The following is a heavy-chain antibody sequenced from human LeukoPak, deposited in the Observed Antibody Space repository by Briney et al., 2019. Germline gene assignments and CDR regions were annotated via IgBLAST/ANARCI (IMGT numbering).Heavy chain of an antibody. CDR1: GFTFSSYA. J-gene: IGHJ6*02. D-gene: IGHD2-15*01. CDR3: RVAAILGYYYYGMDV. Sequence: QTGGSLRLSCAASGFTFSSYAMSWVRQAPGKGLEWVSAISGSGGSTYYADSVKGRFTISRDNSKNTLYLQMNSLRAEDTAVYYCRVAAILGYYYYGMDVWGQGTTVTVSS. V-gene: IGHV3-23*01. CDR2: ISGSGGST.